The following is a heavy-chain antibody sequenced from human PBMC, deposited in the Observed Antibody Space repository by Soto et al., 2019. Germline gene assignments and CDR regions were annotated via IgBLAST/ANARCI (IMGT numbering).Heavy chain of an antibody. V-gene: IGHV3-30*18. CDR1: GFTFSSYG. CDR3: AKVLAELAPASYDH. CDR2: ISYDGSNQ. Sequence: QVQLVESGGGVVQPGRSLRLSCAASGFTFSSYGMHWVRQAPGKGLEWVAIISYDGSNQYYADSVKGRFTISRDNSKNTMFLEMNSLRPEDRAVYYCAKVLAELAPASYDHWGQGILVTVPS. D-gene: IGHD3-10*01. J-gene: IGHJ4*02.